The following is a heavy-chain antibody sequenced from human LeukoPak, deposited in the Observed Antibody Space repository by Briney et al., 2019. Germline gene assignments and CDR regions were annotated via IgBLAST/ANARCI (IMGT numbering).Heavy chain of an antibody. Sequence: GGSLRLSCAASGFTFSDSYMTWVRQAPGKGGEWVAYISGSGHDINYSDSVKGRFTISRDNAKNSLYLQMSRLRVEDTAVYYRTRDPRHFDSCGQGTLVTVSS. CDR2: ISGSGHDI. D-gene: IGHD6-6*01. CDR3: TRDPRHFDS. V-gene: IGHV3-11*04. CDR1: GFTFSDSY. J-gene: IGHJ5*01.